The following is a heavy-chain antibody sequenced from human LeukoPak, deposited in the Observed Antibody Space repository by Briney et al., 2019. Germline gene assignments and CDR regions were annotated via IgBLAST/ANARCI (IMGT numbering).Heavy chain of an antibody. J-gene: IGHJ3*02. Sequence: GGPLRLSCAASGFTFRSYSMNWVPHAPGKGLEWVSSISSSSSYIYYADSVMGRFTISRDNAKNSLYLQMNSLRAEDTAVYYCARVTHPGAAFDIWGQGTMVTVSS. D-gene: IGHD7-27*01. CDR1: GFTFRSYS. V-gene: IGHV3-21*06. CDR2: ISSSSSYI. CDR3: ARVTHPGAAFDI.